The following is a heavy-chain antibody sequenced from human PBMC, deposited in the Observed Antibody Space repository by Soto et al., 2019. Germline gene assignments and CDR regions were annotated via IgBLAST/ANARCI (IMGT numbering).Heavy chain of an antibody. D-gene: IGHD3-3*01. CDR1: GFTFSDYY. V-gene: IGHV3-11*01. CDR3: ARDRSAYYDFWSGYCG. Sequence: GGSLRLSCAASGFTFSDYYMSWIRQAPGKGLEWVSYISSSGSTIYYADSVKGRFTISRDNAKNSLYLQMNSLRAEDTAVYYCARDRSAYYDFWSGYCGWGQGTLVTVSS. J-gene: IGHJ4*02. CDR2: ISSSGSTI.